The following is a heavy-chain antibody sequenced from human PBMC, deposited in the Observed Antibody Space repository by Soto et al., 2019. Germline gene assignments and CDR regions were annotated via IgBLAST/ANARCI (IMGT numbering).Heavy chain of an antibody. D-gene: IGHD3-16*01. CDR3: ARDGGSGTPFDY. Sequence: EVQLVESGGGLVQPGGSLRLSCAASGFTFSSYWMHWVRQAPGKGLVWVSRSDSDGRTTRYADSVKGRFTISRDNAKNMLYLQVNSLRAEDKAVYYCARDGGSGTPFDYWGQGALVTVSS. CDR2: SDSDGRTT. V-gene: IGHV3-74*01. J-gene: IGHJ4*02. CDR1: GFTFSSYW.